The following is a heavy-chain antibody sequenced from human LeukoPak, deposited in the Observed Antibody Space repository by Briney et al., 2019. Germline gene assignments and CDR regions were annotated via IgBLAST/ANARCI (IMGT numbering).Heavy chain of an antibody. J-gene: IGHJ4*02. V-gene: IGHV3-7*03. CDR1: GFTFSSYW. D-gene: IGHD3-9*01. Sequence: GGSLRLSCAASGFTFSSYWMSWVRQAPGKGLEWVANIKQDGSEKYYVDSVKGRFTISRDNAKNSLYLQMNSLRAEDTAVYYCAKDPSYYDILTEAIWGQGTLVTVSS. CDR3: AKDPSYYDILTEAI. CDR2: IKQDGSEK.